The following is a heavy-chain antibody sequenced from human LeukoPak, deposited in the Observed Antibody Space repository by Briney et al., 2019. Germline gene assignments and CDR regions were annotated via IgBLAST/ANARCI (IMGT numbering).Heavy chain of an antibody. J-gene: IGHJ4*02. CDR1: GFTVSSNY. V-gene: IGHV3-53*01. CDR2: IFSGDTT. D-gene: IGHD6-13*01. Sequence: GGSLRLSCAASGFTVSSNYMNWVRQAPGKGLEWVSVIFSGDTTYYADSVKGRFTISRDNSKNTLYLQMNSLRAEDTAVYYCARGSSWYFDHWAREPWSPSPQ. CDR3: ARGSSWYFDH.